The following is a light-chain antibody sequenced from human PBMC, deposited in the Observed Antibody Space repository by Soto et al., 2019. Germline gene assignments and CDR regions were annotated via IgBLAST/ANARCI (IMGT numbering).Light chain of an antibody. CDR1: SSDVGSYNL. CDR2: EVT. V-gene: IGLV2-23*02. CDR3: CSYAGSSTWV. Sequence: QSALTQPASVSGSPGQSITISCTGTSSDVGSYNLVSWYQQHPGKAPKLMISEVTKRPSGISARFSGSKSGNTASLTISGLQAEDESDYYCCSYAGSSTWVFGGGTKRTVL. J-gene: IGLJ3*02.